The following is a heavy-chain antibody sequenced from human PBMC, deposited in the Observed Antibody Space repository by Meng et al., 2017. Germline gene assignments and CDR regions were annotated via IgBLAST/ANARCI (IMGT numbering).Heavy chain of an antibody. CDR2: IYWDDDK. V-gene: IGHV2-5*02. Sequence: QTTMKVTGPPLVQPPQTLTLPCTFSGFSLSTSGVGLCWIRQPPGKALEWLALIYWDDDKRYSPSLKSRLTITKDTSKNQVVLTMTNMDPVDTATYYCAHRRGDSREGWFDPWGQGTLVTVSS. CDR1: GFSLSTSGVG. J-gene: IGHJ5*02. CDR3: AHRRGDSREGWFDP. D-gene: IGHD2-21*02.